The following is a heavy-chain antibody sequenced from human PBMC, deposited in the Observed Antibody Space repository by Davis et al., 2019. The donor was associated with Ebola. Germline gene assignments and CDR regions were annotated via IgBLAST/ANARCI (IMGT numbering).Heavy chain of an antibody. D-gene: IGHD2-21*01. CDR1: LGTLTSYV. CDR3: AIDTEVVILDYGMDV. CDR2: IISMYGIL. Sequence: SSVPVSRLSSLGTLTSYVCSGLRQAPGQGREWMGGIISMYGILHYEQKFQDRLTITAHKSTYTSDMELSSLRSDDTAVYYCAIDTEVVILDYGMDVWGQGTTVTVSS. V-gene: IGHV1-69*10. J-gene: IGHJ6*02.